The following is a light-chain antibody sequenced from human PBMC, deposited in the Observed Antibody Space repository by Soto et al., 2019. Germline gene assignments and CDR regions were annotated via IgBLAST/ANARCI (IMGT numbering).Light chain of an antibody. CDR2: DVS. CDR1: SSDVGRYNY. V-gene: IGLV2-14*01. J-gene: IGLJ2*01. CDR3: SSYTSSGTVI. Sequence: QSALTQPASVSGSPGQSITISCTGSSSDVGRYNYVSWYQQQPGKAPKLMICDVSFRPSGVSNRFSGSKSGTTASLIISGLQAEDEADYYCSSYTSSGTVIFGGGTKLTVL.